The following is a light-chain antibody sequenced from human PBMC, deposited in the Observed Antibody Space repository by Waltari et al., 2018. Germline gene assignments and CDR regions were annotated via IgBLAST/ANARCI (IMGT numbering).Light chain of an antibody. J-gene: IGKJ4*01. Sequence: DIQMTQSPPSLSASVGDRVTITCRASQGISNSLAWYQQKPGKAPKLLLYGASRLESGVPSRFSGSGSGTDYTLTISSLQPEDFATYYCQQYYSTLSFGGGTQVEIK. V-gene: IGKV1-NL1*01. CDR3: QQYYSTLS. CDR1: QGISNS. CDR2: GAS.